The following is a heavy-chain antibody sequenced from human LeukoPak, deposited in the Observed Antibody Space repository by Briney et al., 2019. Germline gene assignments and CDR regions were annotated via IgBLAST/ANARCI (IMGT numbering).Heavy chain of an antibody. Sequence: PGGSLRLSCAASGFTFSSYAMSWVRQAPGKGLEWVSAISGSGGSTYYADSVKGRFTISRDNSKNTLYLQMNSLRAEDTAVYYCAKDSSYGSGSYYDYWGQGTLVTVSS. J-gene: IGHJ4*02. CDR2: ISGSGGST. CDR3: AKDSSYGSGSYYDY. V-gene: IGHV3-23*01. CDR1: GFTFSSYA. D-gene: IGHD3-10*01.